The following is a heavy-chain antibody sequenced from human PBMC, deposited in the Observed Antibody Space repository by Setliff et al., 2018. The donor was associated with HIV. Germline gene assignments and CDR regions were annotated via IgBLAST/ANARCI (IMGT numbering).Heavy chain of an antibody. J-gene: IGHJ4*02. Sequence: KASETLSLTCTVSGGSISSGNYYWSWIRQPAGKGLEWIGRLYISGSTNYNPSLKSRVTISVDASKKQFSLNLSSVTAADTAVYYCARSLRYFDWSLHYWGQGMLVTVSS. V-gene: IGHV4-61*02. CDR1: GGSISSGNYY. CDR2: LYISGST. CDR3: ARSLRYFDWSLHY. D-gene: IGHD3-9*01.